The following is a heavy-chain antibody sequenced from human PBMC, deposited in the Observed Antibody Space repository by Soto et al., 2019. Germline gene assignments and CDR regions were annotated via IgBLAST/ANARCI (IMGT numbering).Heavy chain of an antibody. V-gene: IGHV3-30*18. CDR1: GFTFSSYG. CDR3: AKSRSGGRGFLLLDH. CDR2: ISYDGSNK. J-gene: IGHJ4*02. D-gene: IGHD2-15*01. Sequence: GGSLRLSCAAAGFTFSSYGMHWVRQAPGKGLEWVAVISYDGSNKYYADSVKGRFTISRDNSKNTLYLQMNSLRAEDTAVYYCAKSRSGGRGFLLLDHWGQGTPFTVPS.